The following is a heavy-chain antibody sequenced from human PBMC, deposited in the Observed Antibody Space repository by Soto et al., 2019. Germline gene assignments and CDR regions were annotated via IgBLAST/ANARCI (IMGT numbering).Heavy chain of an antibody. CDR1: GFTFSNYG. J-gene: IGHJ2*01. Sequence: QVQLVESGGGVVQPGRSLRLSCAASGFTFSNYGIHWVRQAPGKGLEWVAVISYDGRNEYYADSVKGRFTISRDNSKNAVYLQMNSLRAEDTAEYYYAKDVVTAIPVGWYLDLWRRGTLVTVSS. V-gene: IGHV3-30*18. D-gene: IGHD2-21*02. CDR2: ISYDGRNE. CDR3: AKDVVTAIPVGWYLDL.